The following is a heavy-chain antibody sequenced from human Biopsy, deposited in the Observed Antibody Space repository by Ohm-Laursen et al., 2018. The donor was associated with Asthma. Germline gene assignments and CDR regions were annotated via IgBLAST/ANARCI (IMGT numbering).Heavy chain of an antibody. J-gene: IGHJ5*02. D-gene: IGHD6-19*01. CDR3: ARASVAASSNWFDP. CDR2: VYYSGST. CDR1: GGSINNFY. Sequence: SQTLSLTWPVSGGSINNFYWSWIRQPPGKGLESIGHVYYSGSTSYNPSLKGGVTISVDTSKNQFSLKLSSVAAADTAVYYCARASVAASSNWFDPWGQGTLVTVSS. V-gene: IGHV4-30-4*08.